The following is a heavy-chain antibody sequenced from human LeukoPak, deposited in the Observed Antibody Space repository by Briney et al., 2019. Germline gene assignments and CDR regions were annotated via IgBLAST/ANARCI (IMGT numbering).Heavy chain of an antibody. CDR1: GFTFSSYW. CDR3: ARGLLAAAGIDY. J-gene: IGHJ4*02. Sequence: PGGSLRLSCAASGFTFSSYWMTWVRQAPGKGLEWVANIKEDGSEKNYVDSVKGRFTISRDNAKSSLYLQMDSLRAEDTAVYYCARGLLAAAGIDYWGQGALVTVSS. V-gene: IGHV3-7*04. D-gene: IGHD6-13*01. CDR2: IKEDGSEK.